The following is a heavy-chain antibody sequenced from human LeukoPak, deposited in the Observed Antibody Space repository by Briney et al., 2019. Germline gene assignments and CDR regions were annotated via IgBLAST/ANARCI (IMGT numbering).Heavy chain of an antibody. D-gene: IGHD2-15*01. J-gene: IGHJ4*02. CDR1: GGSISSYY. V-gene: IGHV4-59*01. Sequence: SETLSLTCTVSGGSISSYYWSWVRQPPGKGLEWIGYIYYSGSTNYNPSLKSRVTISVDTSKNQFSLKLSSVTAADTAVYYCARSGDRYCSDGSCYSFFDYWGQGTLVTVSS. CDR3: ARSGDRYCSDGSCYSFFDY. CDR2: IYYSGST.